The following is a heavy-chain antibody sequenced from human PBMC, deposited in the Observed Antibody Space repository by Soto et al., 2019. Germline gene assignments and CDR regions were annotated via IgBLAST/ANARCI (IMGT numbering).Heavy chain of an antibody. CDR2: INSAASII. V-gene: IGHV3-74*01. Sequence: EVQLVESGGGLVQPGGSLRLSCAVSGITFRSYWMHWIRQAPGKGLVWVSHINSAASIINYADSVKGRFTISRDNARNTLYLQMNSLRVDDTAIYYCASDAAAGLKFWGQGTLVTVSS. J-gene: IGHJ4*02. D-gene: IGHD6-13*01. CDR1: GITFRSYW. CDR3: ASDAAAGLKF.